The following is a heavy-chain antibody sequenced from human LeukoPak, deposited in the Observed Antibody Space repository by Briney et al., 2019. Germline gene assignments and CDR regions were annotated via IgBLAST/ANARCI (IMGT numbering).Heavy chain of an antibody. J-gene: IGHJ4*02. CDR2: FSSSSGTM. CDR3: ATVGSSWFYDY. CDR1: GFTFSTYR. V-gene: IGHV3-48*01. D-gene: IGHD6-13*01. Sequence: GGSLRLSCAASGFTFSTYRMNWVRQAPGKGLEWVSYFSSSSGTMYYADSVRGRFTISRDIAKNSLYLQMNSLRAEDTAVYYCATVGSSWFYDYWGQGTLVTVSA.